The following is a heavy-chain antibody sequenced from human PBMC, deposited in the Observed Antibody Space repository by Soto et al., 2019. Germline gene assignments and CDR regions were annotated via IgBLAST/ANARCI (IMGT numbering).Heavy chain of an antibody. Sequence: ASVKVSCKASGYTFSSYYMHWVRQAPGQGLEWMGIINPSGGSTSYAQKFQGRITMTRDTSTSTVYMELSSLRSEDTAVYYCARDRVVVVPDAIKLRCWLDPCGQGPLVTVSS. CDR1: GYTFSSYY. D-gene: IGHD2-2*02. CDR3: ARDRVVVVPDAIKLRCWLDP. CDR2: INPSGGST. V-gene: IGHV1-46*01. J-gene: IGHJ5*02.